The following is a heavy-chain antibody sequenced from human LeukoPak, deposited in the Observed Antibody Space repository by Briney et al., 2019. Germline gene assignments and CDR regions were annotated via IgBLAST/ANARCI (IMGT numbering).Heavy chain of an antibody. CDR3: ARGYSGSYRIDY. CDR1: GYTFTNYY. J-gene: IGHJ4*02. D-gene: IGHD3-22*01. CDR2: INPSGDST. V-gene: IGHV1-46*01. Sequence: GASVKVSCKASGYTFTNYYMHWVRQAPGQGLEWMGVINPSGDSTRYEQKFQDRVTMTRETSARTVYMELSSLRSEDTAVYYCARGYSGSYRIDYWGQGTLVTVSS.